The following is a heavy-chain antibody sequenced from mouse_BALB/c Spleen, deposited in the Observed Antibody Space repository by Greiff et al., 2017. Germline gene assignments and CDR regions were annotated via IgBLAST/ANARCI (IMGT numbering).Heavy chain of an antibody. CDR1: GFTFTDYY. V-gene: IGHV7-3*02. Sequence: DVKLVESGGGLVQPGGSLRLSCATSGFTFTDYYMSWVRQPPGKALEWLGFIRNKANGYTTEYSASVKGRFTISRDNSQSILYLQMNTLRAEDSATYYCARASLTTATGTWFAYWGQGTLVTVSA. J-gene: IGHJ3*01. CDR2: IRNKANGYTT. D-gene: IGHD1-2*01. CDR3: ARASLTTATGTWFAY.